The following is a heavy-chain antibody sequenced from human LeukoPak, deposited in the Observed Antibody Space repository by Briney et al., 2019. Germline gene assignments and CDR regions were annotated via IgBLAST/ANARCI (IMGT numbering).Heavy chain of an antibody. CDR3: ARDPGYDSSGTTYSYGMDV. CDR2: ISYGGSNK. CDR1: GFTFSSYA. Sequence: PGGSLRLSCAASGFTFSSYAMHWVRHAPGKGLEWVAVISYGGSNKYYADSVKGRFTTSRDNSKNTLYLQMNSLRAEDTAVYYCARDPGYDSSGTTYSYGMDVWGQGTTVTVSS. V-gene: IGHV3-30*04. J-gene: IGHJ6*02. D-gene: IGHD3-22*01.